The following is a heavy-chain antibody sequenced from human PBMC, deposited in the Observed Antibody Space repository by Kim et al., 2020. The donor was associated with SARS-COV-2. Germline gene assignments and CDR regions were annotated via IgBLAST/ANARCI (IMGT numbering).Heavy chain of an antibody. Sequence: SVKVSCKASGGTFSSYAISWVRQAPGQGLEWMGRIIPILGIANYAQKFQGRVTITADKSTSTAYMELSSLRSEDTAVYYCARDSLYDSHSSYYYYMDVWGKGTTVTVSS. D-gene: IGHD3-22*01. V-gene: IGHV1-69*04. J-gene: IGHJ6*03. CDR1: GGTFSSYA. CDR2: IIPILGIA. CDR3: ARDSLYDSHSSYYYYMDV.